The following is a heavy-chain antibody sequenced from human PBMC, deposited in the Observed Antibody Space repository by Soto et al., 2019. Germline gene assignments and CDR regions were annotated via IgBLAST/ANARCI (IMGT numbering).Heavy chain of an antibody. J-gene: IGHJ6*02. V-gene: IGHV1-69*13. Sequence: ASVKVSCKASGDTFSSYAISWVRQAPGQGLEWMGGIIPIFGTANYAQKFQGRVTITADESTSTAYMELSSLRSEDTAVYYCARHITMIGDYYYYYGMDVWGQGTTVTVSS. D-gene: IGHD3-22*01. CDR1: GDTFSSYA. CDR2: IIPIFGTA. CDR3: ARHITMIGDYYYYYGMDV.